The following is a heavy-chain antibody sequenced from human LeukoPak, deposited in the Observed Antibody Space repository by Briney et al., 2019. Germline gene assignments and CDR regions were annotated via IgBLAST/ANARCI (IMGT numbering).Heavy chain of an antibody. J-gene: IGHJ6*03. V-gene: IGHV3-30*01. CDR1: GFTFSSYA. CDR3: ARAGDFWSGYYRSHYYYYMDV. Sequence: GRSLRLSCAASGFTFSSYAMHWVRQAPGKGLEWVAAILYDGSDKYYADSVKGRFTISRDNSKNTLYLQMNSLRAEDTAVYYCARAGDFWSGYYRSHYYYYMDVWGKGTTVTVSS. CDR2: ILYDGSDK. D-gene: IGHD3-3*01.